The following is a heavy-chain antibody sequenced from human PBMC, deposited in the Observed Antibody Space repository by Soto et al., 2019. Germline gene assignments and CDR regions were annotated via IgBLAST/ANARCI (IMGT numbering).Heavy chain of an antibody. D-gene: IGHD3-10*01. Sequence: EVQLLGSGGGLVQPGGSLRLSCAASGFTFSTYAMTWVRQAPAQGLEWVSGISGSGGSTYYADSVQGRFTISRDSSKNTLYLQMESMRAEDTDVYYCAKKTDGSSPSGALDIWGQGKMVSVFS. J-gene: IGHJ3*02. CDR2: ISGSGGST. CDR3: AKKTDGSSPSGALDI. CDR1: GFTFSTYA. V-gene: IGHV3-23*01.